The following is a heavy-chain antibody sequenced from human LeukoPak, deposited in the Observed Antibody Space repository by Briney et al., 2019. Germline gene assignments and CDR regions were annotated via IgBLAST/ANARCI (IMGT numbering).Heavy chain of an antibody. Sequence: GGSLRPSCAACGFTFNKYAMTWVRQAPGKGLVWVAVISASGDNTDYADSVKGRFTISRDNSKNTLSLQMNSLRVEDTAVYYCAKVVGTGTTPTDYWGQGTLVTVSS. CDR1: GFTFNKYA. V-gene: IGHV3-23*01. J-gene: IGHJ4*02. CDR3: AKVVGTGTTPTDY. CDR2: ISASGDNT. D-gene: IGHD1-1*01.